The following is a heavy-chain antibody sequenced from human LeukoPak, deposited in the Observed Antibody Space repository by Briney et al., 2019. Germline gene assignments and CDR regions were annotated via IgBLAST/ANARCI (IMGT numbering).Heavy chain of an antibody. CDR2: IIPIFGTA. Sequence: SVKVSCKAPGGTFSSYAISWVRQAPGQGLEWMGGIIPIFGTANYAQKFQGRVTITTDESTSTAYMELSSLRSEDTAVYYCARVGSSTSWDYYYYMDVWGKGTTVTVSS. CDR1: GGTFSSYA. D-gene: IGHD2-2*01. J-gene: IGHJ6*03. CDR3: ARVGSSTSWDYYYYMDV. V-gene: IGHV1-69*05.